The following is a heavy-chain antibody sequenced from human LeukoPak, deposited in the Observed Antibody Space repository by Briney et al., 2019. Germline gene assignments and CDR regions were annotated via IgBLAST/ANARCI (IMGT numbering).Heavy chain of an antibody. J-gene: IGHJ4*02. CDR2: ISGSTVNT. D-gene: IGHD6-13*01. CDR3: ATARNGYTTRWYYFDY. V-gene: IGHV3-23*01. Sequence: GGSLRLSCAASGFIFSNYAMSWVRQAPGKGLEWVSGISGSTVNTYSAAEDSVKGRFTISRDNSKNMLYLQMNSLRAEDSAIYYCATARNGYTTRWYYFDYWGQGTLVTVSS. CDR1: GFIFSNYA.